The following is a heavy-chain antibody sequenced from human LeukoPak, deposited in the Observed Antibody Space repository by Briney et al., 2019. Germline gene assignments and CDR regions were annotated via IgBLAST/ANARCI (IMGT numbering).Heavy chain of an antibody. Sequence: GGSLRLSCAASGFTFSDYGMHWVRQAPGKGLEWVAFIRYDGSNKYYTDSVKGRFTISRDNSKNTLYLQMNSLRLEDMGIYYCAKPSGSGVDYWGRGTRVTVSS. CDR1: GFTFSDYG. D-gene: IGHD1-26*01. CDR3: AKPSGSGVDY. CDR2: IRYDGSNK. J-gene: IGHJ4*02. V-gene: IGHV3-30*02.